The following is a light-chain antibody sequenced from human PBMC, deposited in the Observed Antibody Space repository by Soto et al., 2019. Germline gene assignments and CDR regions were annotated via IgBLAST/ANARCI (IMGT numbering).Light chain of an antibody. CDR2: GAS. CDR3: QKYGSSQLT. CDR1: QSVSSSY. J-gene: IGKJ4*01. V-gene: IGKV3-20*01. Sequence: IVLPQSQGTLSFSPVDRATLSCMSSQSVSSSYLAWYQQKPGQANRLLIYGASSRATGIQDRFSGSGSGTDFTLTISRLEPEDFAVYYCQKYGSSQLTFGGGNKGDIK.